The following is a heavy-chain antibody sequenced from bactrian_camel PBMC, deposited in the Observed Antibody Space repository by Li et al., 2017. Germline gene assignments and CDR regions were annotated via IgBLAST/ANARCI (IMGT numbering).Heavy chain of an antibody. CDR2: IYADGSNN. V-gene: IGHV3S6*01. CDR1: GFTFVNNW. CDR3: VAEAAPRCTYCSGRACYNGF. J-gene: IGHJ4*01. Sequence: HVQLVESGGGVVQPGGSLRLSCLASGFTFVNNWMHWVRQAPGSGLEWVSSIYADGSNNWVADSVKGRFTISRDNAKNTLYLQMDTLKPEDTAMYFCVAEAAPRCTYCSGRACYNGFWGQGTQVTVS. D-gene: IGHD2*01.